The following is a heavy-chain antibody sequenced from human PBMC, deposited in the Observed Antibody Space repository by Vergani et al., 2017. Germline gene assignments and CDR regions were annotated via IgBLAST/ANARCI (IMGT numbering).Heavy chain of an antibody. Sequence: EVQLVESGGGLVQPGGSLKLSCAASGFTFSGSAMHWVRQASGKGLEWVGRIRSKANSYATAYAASVKGRFTISRDDSKNTAYLQMNSLKTEDTAVYYCTRLWFGEFQGPYYYYGMDVWGQGTTVTVSS. CDR2: IRSKANSYAT. CDR1: GFTFSGSA. V-gene: IGHV3-73*01. CDR3: TRLWFGEFQGPYYYYGMDV. J-gene: IGHJ6*02. D-gene: IGHD3-10*01.